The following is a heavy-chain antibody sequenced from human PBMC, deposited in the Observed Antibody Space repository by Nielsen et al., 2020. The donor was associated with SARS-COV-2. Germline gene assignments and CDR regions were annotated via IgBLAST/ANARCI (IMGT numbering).Heavy chain of an antibody. CDR3: ARVGYGVTIFGVDPNYYYYMDV. V-gene: IGHV7-4-1*02. CDR1: GYTFTSYA. Sequence: ASVKVSCKASGYTFTSYAMNWVRQAPGQGLEWMGWINTNTGNPTYAQGFTGRFVFSLDTSVSTAYLQISSLKAEDTALYYCARVGYGVTIFGVDPNYYYYMDVWGKGTTVTVSS. D-gene: IGHD3-3*01. CDR2: INTNTGNP. J-gene: IGHJ6*03.